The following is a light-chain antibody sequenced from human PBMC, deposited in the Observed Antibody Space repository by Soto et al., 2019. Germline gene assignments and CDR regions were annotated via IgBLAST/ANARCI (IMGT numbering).Light chain of an antibody. Sequence: EIVLTQSPGTLSLSPGERATLSCRASQSVSSSYLAWYQQKPGQAPRLLIYGASSRATGIPDRFSGSGSGTDFTLTISRLEPEDFAVYYYQQYGSSPPTFGQGTKVDI. CDR2: GAS. V-gene: IGKV3-20*01. CDR3: QQYGSSPPT. CDR1: QSVSSSY. J-gene: IGKJ1*01.